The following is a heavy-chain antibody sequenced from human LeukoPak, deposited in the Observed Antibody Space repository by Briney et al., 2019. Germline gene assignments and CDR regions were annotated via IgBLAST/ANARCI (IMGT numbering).Heavy chain of an antibody. V-gene: IGHV5-51*01. Sequence: PGESLKISRKGSGYSFSSYWIAWVRQMPGKGLEWMGIIYPGDSDTRYSPSFEGQVTISADKSISTAYLQWRSLKASDTAMYYCAKSPSGFTYGRNWLDPWGQGTLVTVSS. CDR3: AKSPSGFTYGRNWLDP. J-gene: IGHJ5*02. CDR2: IYPGDSDT. CDR1: GYSFSSYW. D-gene: IGHD3-22*01.